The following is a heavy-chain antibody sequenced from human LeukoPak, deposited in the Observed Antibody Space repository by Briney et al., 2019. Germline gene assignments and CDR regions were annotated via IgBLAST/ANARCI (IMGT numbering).Heavy chain of an antibody. V-gene: IGHV5-51*01. Sequence: GESLKISCKGSGYSFTSYWIGWVRQMPGEGLEWMGIIYPGNSDTRYSPSFQGQVTISADKSITTAYLQWSSLKASDTAMYYCARQDPAGQYYFDYWGQGTLVTVSS. CDR2: IYPGNSDT. CDR1: GYSFTSYW. CDR3: ARQDPAGQYYFDY. J-gene: IGHJ4*02.